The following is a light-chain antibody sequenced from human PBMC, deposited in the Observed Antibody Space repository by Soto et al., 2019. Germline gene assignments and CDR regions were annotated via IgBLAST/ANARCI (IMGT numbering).Light chain of an antibody. Sequence: DIQMTQSPSSLSASVGDRVTITCRASQGIRNYFAWEQQKPGNVPTLLIYAASTWQSGVPDPFSGSGSGTDFTLTLSSLQLADLAPYYWPKYNRAPLSCGGGTKVEIK. CDR1: QGIRNY. CDR3: PKYNRAPLS. V-gene: IGKV1-27*01. J-gene: IGKJ4*01. CDR2: AAS.